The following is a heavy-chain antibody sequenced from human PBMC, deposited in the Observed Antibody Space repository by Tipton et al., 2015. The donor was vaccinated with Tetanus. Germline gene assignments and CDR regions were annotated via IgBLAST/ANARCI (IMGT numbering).Heavy chain of an antibody. CDR2: IKQDGSEK. V-gene: IGHV3-7*01. CDR3: ATEYSSSSGYYYYGMDV. J-gene: IGHJ6*02. D-gene: IGHD6-6*01. Sequence: FLRLSCAASGFTFNTYWMSWVRQPPGKGLEWVANIKQDGSEKYYVDSVRGRFAISRDNAKNSLYLQMNSLRAEDTAVYYCATEYSSSSGYYYYGMDVWGQGTTVTVSS. CDR1: GFTFNTYW.